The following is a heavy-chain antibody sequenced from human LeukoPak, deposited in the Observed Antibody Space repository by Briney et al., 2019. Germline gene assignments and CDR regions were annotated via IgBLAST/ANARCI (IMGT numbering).Heavy chain of an antibody. J-gene: IGHJ3*02. CDR1: GYTFTSYD. CDR2: MNPNSGNT. Sequence: ASVKVSCKASGYTFTSYDINWVRQATGQGLEWMGWMNPNSGNTGYAQKFQGRVTMTRNTSISTAYMELSSLRSEDTAVYYCAGVRTSGSYYGLRHAFDIWGQGTMVTVSS. D-gene: IGHD3-10*01. V-gene: IGHV1-8*01. CDR3: AGVRTSGSYYGLRHAFDI.